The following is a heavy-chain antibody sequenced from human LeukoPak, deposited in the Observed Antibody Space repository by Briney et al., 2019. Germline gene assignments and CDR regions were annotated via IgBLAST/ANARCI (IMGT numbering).Heavy chain of an antibody. CDR1: GGSISSYY. J-gene: IGHJ4*02. D-gene: IGHD4-17*01. CDR2: IYYSGST. CDR3: ARAVTLDDYGDWLFDY. V-gene: IGHV4-59*01. Sequence: SETLSLTCTVSGGSISSYYWSWIRQPPGKGLEWIGYIYYSGSTNYNPSLKSRVTISVDTSKNQFSLKLSSVTAADTAVYYCARAVTLDDYGDWLFDYWGQGTLVTVSS.